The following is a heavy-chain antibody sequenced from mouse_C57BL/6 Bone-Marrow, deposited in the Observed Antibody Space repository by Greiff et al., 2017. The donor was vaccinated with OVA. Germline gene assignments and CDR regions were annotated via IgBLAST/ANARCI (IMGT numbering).Heavy chain of an antibody. CDR1: GYTFTDYY. CDR2: INPNNGGT. D-gene: IGHD2-12*01. Sequence: VQLQQSGPELVKPGASVKISCKASGYTFTDYYMNWVKQSHGKSLEWIGDINPNNGGTSYNQKFKGKATLTVDKSSSTAYMELRSLTSEDSAVYYCARSYDGRFWGQGTLVTVSA. J-gene: IGHJ3*01. CDR3: ARSYDGRF. V-gene: IGHV1-26*01.